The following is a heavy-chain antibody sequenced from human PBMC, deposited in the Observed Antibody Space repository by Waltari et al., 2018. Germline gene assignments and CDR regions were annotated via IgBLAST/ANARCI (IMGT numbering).Heavy chain of an antibody. V-gene: IGHV3-30*02. CDR1: GLRFSEYG. J-gene: IGHJ4*02. Sequence: QVQLVESGGGVVQPGRSLTLSCVVSGLRFSEYGFTWVRQALGKGLQWVALIHNDGNKYSAEAVKGRFSGSRDNSSNTIYLQMNSLKPEDTAIYYCAKDRALGFDSWGQGTLVTVSS. CDR2: IHNDGNK. D-gene: IGHD3-10*01. CDR3: AKDRALGFDS.